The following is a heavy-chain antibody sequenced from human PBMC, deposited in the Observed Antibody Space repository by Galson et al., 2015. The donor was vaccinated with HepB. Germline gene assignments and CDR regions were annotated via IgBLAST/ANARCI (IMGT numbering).Heavy chain of an antibody. CDR2: AHHVGIV. CDR1: GVSLKTDAYW. V-gene: IGHV4-61*08. Sequence: SETLSLTCTVSGVSLKTDAYWWSWIRQSPGKGMEWIGYAHHVGIVKYNPSLMGRVSVSLDMPKNQFSLNLISVTAADPAVYFCGRGSYYSFWFDFWGQGTLVTVSS. J-gene: IGHJ5*01. CDR3: GRGSYYSFWFDF. D-gene: IGHD1-26*01.